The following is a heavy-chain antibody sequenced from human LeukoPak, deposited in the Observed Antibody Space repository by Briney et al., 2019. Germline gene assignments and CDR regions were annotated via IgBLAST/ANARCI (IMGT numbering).Heavy chain of an antibody. V-gene: IGHV4-61*02. D-gene: IGHD4/OR15-4a*01. J-gene: IGHJ4*02. CDR2: IYTSGST. Sequence: SQTLSLTCTVSGGSISSGSYYWSWIRQPAGKGLEWIGRIYTSGSTNYNPPLKSRVTISVDTSKNQFSLKLSSVTAADTAVYYCERDGAVPYYFDYWGQGTLVTVSS. CDR3: ERDGAVPYYFDY. CDR1: GGSISSGSYY.